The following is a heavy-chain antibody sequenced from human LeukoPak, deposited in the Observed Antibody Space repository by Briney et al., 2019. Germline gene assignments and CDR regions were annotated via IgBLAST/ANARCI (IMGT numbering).Heavy chain of an antibody. Sequence: PSETLSLTCTVSGGSISSYYWSWIRQPAGKGLEWIGRICTSGSTNYNPSLKSRVTISVDTSKNQFSLKLSSVTAADTAVYYCARALYCSSNNCYIGGDWFDPWGQGTLVTVSS. CDR1: GGSISSYY. CDR2: ICTSGST. D-gene: IGHD2-2*02. J-gene: IGHJ5*02. CDR3: ARALYCSSNNCYIGGDWFDP. V-gene: IGHV4-4*07.